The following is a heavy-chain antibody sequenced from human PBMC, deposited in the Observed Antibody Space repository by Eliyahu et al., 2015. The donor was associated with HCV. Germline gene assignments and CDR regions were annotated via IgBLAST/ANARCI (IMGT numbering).Heavy chain of an antibody. Sequence: EVRLVESGGGLIQPGGSLRLSCAASGFXVSSNYMSWVRQAPGKGLEWVSVIYSGGSTYYADSVKGRFTISRDNSKNTLYLQMNSLRAEDTAVYYCASTVDDSEYYFDYWGQGTLVTVSS. J-gene: IGHJ4*02. CDR3: ASTVDDSEYYFDY. CDR2: IYSGGST. CDR1: GFXVSSNY. D-gene: IGHD3-22*01. V-gene: IGHV3-53*01.